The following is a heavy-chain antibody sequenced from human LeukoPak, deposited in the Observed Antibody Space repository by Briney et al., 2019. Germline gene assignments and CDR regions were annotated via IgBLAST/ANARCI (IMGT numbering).Heavy chain of an antibody. J-gene: IGHJ4*02. CDR2: INPDSGGT. CDR1: AYTFTGYY. V-gene: IGHV1-2*02. CDR3: ARGIGSTTVTTLEYYFDY. D-gene: IGHD4-17*01. Sequence: GASVKVSCKASAYTFTGYYLHWVRQAPGQGLEWMGWINPDSGGTNYAQKFQGRVTMTRNTSISTAYMELSSLRSEDTAVYYCARGIGSTTVTTLEYYFDYWGQGTLVTVSS.